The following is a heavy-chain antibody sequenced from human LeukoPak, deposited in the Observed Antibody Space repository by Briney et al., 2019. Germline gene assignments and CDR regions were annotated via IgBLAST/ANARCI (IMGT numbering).Heavy chain of an antibody. V-gene: IGHV1-18*01. CDR1: GYTFTSYG. Sequence: EASVKVSCKASGYTFTSYGISWVRQAPGQGLEWMGWISAYNGNTNYAQKLQGRVTMTTDTSTSTAYMELRSLRSDDTAVYYCARFCTVRGVILLYYYGMDVWGQGTTVTVS. D-gene: IGHD3-10*01. CDR3: ARFCTVRGVILLYYYGMDV. J-gene: IGHJ6*02. CDR2: ISAYNGNT.